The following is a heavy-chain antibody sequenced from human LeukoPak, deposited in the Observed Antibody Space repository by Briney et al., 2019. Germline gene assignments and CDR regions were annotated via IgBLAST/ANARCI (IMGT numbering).Heavy chain of an antibody. CDR3: ARDGEMATIENYFDY. J-gene: IGHJ4*02. CDR2: INHSGST. V-gene: IGHV4-34*01. D-gene: IGHD5-24*01. CDR1: GGSFSGYY. Sequence: SETLSLTCAVYGGSFSGYYWSWIRQPPGKGLEWIGEINHSGSTNYNPSLKRRVTISVDTSKNQVSLKLSSVTAADTAVYYCARDGEMATIENYFDYWGQGTLVTVSS.